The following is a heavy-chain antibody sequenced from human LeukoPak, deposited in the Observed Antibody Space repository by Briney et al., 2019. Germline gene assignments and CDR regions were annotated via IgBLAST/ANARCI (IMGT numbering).Heavy chain of an antibody. Sequence: GGSLRLSCAASGFTFSTYAMSWVRQAPGKGLEWVSAISAGGATIYYADSVKGRFTVSRDNSKNTLYLQINSLRAEDPAVYYCAKDSGGTYFYYYYYMDVWGKGTTVTVSS. CDR1: GFTFSTYA. V-gene: IGHV3-23*01. CDR3: AKDSGGTYFYYYYYMDV. J-gene: IGHJ6*03. CDR2: ISAGGATI. D-gene: IGHD1-26*01.